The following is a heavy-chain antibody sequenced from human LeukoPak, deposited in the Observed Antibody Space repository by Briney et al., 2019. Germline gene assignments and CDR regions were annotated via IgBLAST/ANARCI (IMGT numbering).Heavy chain of an antibody. Sequence: GGSLRLSCAASGFSFSSYAMSWVRQAPGKGLEWVSAISGSGGSRYYADSVKGRFTISRDNSKNALYLQMNSLRAEDTVVYYCATSEYSSGWYFFDYWGQGTLVTVSS. CDR3: ATSEYSSGWYFFDY. D-gene: IGHD6-19*01. CDR1: GFSFSSYA. J-gene: IGHJ4*02. CDR2: ISGSGGSR. V-gene: IGHV3-23*01.